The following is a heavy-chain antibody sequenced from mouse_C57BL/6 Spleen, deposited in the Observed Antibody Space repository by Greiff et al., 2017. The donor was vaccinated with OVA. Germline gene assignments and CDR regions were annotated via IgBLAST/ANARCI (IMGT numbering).Heavy chain of an antibody. D-gene: IGHD1-1*02. V-gene: IGHV1-61*01. CDR3: ARSGGGGDMDY. CDR2: IYPSDSET. CDR1: GYTFTSYW. Sequence: QVQLQQPGAELVRPGSSVKLSCKASGYTFTSYWMDWVKQRPGQGLEWIGNIYPSDSETHYNQKFKDKATLTVAKSSSTAYMQLSSLTSEDSAVYYGARSGGGGDMDYWGQGTSVTVSS. J-gene: IGHJ4*01.